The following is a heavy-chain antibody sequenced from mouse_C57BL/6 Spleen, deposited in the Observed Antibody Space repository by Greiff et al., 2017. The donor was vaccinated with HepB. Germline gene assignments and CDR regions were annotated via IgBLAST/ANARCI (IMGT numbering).Heavy chain of an antibody. V-gene: IGHV5-9-1*02. CDR1: GFTFSSYA. CDR3: TRDRGTTVVGYFDV. D-gene: IGHD1-1*01. Sequence: EVQGVESGEGLVKPGGSLKLSCAASGFTFSSYAMSWVRQTPEKRLEWVAYISSGGDYIYYADTVRGRFTISRDNARNTLYLQMSSLKSEDTAMYYCTRDRGTTVVGYFDVWGTRTTVTVSS. J-gene: IGHJ1*03. CDR2: ISSGGDYI.